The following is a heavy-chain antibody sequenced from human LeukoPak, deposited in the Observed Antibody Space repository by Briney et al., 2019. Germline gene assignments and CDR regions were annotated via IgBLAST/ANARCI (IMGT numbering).Heavy chain of an antibody. J-gene: IGHJ5*02. CDR2: ISSSSSYI. CDR1: GFTFGSYS. D-gene: IGHD1-26*01. Sequence: GGSLRLSCAASGFTFGSYSMNWVRQAPGKGLEWVSSISSSSSYIYYADSVKGRFTISRDNAKNSLYLQMNSLRAEDTAVYYCARDGTLDWFDPWGQGTPVTVSS. V-gene: IGHV3-21*01. CDR3: ARDGTLDWFDP.